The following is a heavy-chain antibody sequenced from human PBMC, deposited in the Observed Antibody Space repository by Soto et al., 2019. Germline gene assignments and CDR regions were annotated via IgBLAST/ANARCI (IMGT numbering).Heavy chain of an antibody. CDR1: GGTFSSYA. CDR2: IIPIFGTA. CDR3: ARGLRYCSSTSCPPEGIYYYYYGMDV. Sequence: QVQLVQSGAEVKKPGSSVKVSCKASGGTFSSYAISWVRQAPGQGLEWMGGIIPIFGTANYAQKFQGRVTITADESTSTAYMELSSLRSEDTAVYYCARGLRYCSSTSCPPEGIYYYYYGMDVWGQGTTVTVSS. D-gene: IGHD2-2*01. J-gene: IGHJ6*02. V-gene: IGHV1-69*01.